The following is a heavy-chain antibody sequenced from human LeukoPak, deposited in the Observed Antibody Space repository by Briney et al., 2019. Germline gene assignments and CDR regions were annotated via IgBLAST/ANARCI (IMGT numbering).Heavy chain of an antibody. J-gene: IGHJ3*02. D-gene: IGHD4-17*01. CDR1: GGSITTTNW. V-gene: IGHV4-4*02. Sequence: SETLSLTCAVSGGSITTTNWWSWIRQPPGKGLEWLGYIYHSGTTNYNPSLKSRVTISVDKSKNHFSLKLSSVTTADTAVYYCARESADYAAGGDAFDIWGQGTMVTVSS. CDR3: ARESADYAAGGDAFDI. CDR2: IYHSGTT.